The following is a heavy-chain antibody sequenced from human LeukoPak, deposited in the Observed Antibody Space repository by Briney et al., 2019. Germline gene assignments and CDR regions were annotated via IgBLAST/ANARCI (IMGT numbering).Heavy chain of an antibody. D-gene: IGHD2-8*01. CDR3: ARAGVSDWYFDL. Sequence: NSSETLSLTCTVSGGSISSYYWSWIRQSPGKGLEWIGYIYYSGSTNYNPSLKSRVTISVDTSKNQFSLKLSSVTAADTAVYYCARAGVSDWYFDLWGRGTLVTVSS. V-gene: IGHV4-59*01. J-gene: IGHJ2*01. CDR2: IYYSGST. CDR1: GGSISSYY.